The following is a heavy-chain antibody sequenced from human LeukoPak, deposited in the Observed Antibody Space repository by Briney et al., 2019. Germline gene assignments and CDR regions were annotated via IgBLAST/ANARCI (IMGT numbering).Heavy chain of an antibody. V-gene: IGHV4-61*02. D-gene: IGHD3-22*01. J-gene: IGHJ5*02. CDR1: GGSIISGSYY. CDR3: ARDRVSSGYGFDP. Sequence: SETLSLTCTVSGGSIISGSYYWSWIRQPAGKGLEWIGRIYTSGSTNYNPSLKSRVTISVDTSKNQFSLKLSSVTAADTAVYYCARDRVSSGYGFDPWGQGTLVTVSS. CDR2: IYTSGST.